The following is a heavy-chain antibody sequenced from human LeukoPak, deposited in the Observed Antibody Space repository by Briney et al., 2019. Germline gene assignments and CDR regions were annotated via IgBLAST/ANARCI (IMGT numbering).Heavy chain of an antibody. CDR1: GGSISSYY. CDR2: VYYTGST. D-gene: IGHD3-10*01. Sequence: PSETLSLTCTVSGGSISSYYWSWVRQPPGKGLEWIGFVYYTGSTNYSPSLKSRVTISVDTSKNQFSLKLSSVTAADTAVYYCARDLYGSGSYYNEGYYYYMDVWGKGTTVTISS. J-gene: IGHJ6*03. CDR3: ARDLYGSGSYYNEGYYYYMDV. V-gene: IGHV4-59*01.